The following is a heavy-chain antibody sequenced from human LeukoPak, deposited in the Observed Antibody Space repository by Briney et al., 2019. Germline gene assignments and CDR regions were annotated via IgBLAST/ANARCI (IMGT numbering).Heavy chain of an antibody. D-gene: IGHD1-26*01. CDR3: ARVGHSGSYYAY. CDR1: GFTFSSYW. Sequence: GGSLRLSCAASGFTFSSYWMHWVRQAPGKGLVWVSRINSDGSSTSYADSVKGLFTMSRDNAKNKLYLQMNSLRAEGTAVYYCARVGHSGSYYAYWGQGTLVTVSS. J-gene: IGHJ4*02. V-gene: IGHV3-74*01. CDR2: INSDGSST.